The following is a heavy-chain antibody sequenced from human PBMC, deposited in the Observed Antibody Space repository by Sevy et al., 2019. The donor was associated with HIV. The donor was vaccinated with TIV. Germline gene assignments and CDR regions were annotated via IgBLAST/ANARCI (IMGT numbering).Heavy chain of an antibody. CDR1: GLTFSSYW. D-gene: IGHD2-2*01. J-gene: IGHJ6*02. CDR3: VRQRGDTVVLPDVLPDYVMDV. V-gene: IGHV3-74*01. CDR2: INGDGSST. Sequence: GGSLRLSCAASGLTFSSYWMHWVRQAPGKGLVWVSRINGDGSSTSYADSVKGRFTISRDNAKNTLYLQMNSLRAEDTAVYYCVRQRGDTVVLPDVLPDYVMDVWGQGTTVTVSS.